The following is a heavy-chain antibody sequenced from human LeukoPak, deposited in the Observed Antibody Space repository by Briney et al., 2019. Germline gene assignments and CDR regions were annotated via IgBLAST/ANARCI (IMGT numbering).Heavy chain of an antibody. Sequence: GGSLRLSCAASGFTFSSYSMNWVRQAPGKGLEWVSYISSSGSTIYYADSVKGGFTISRDNAKNSLYLQMNSLRAEDTAVYYCARDRRNYYDSSGLDYWGQGTLVTVSS. V-gene: IGHV3-48*04. CDR1: GFTFSSYS. D-gene: IGHD3-22*01. CDR3: ARDRRNYYDSSGLDY. J-gene: IGHJ4*02. CDR2: ISSSGSTI.